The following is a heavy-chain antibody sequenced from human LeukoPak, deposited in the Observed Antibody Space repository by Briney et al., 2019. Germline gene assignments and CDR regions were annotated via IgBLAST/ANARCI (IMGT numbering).Heavy chain of an antibody. J-gene: IGHJ6*03. CDR3: ARSGLYSSSSGAEDYYMDV. D-gene: IGHD6-6*01. V-gene: IGHV4-59*01. CDR1: GGSISSYY. CDR2: IYYSGST. Sequence: PSETLSLTCTVSGGSISSYYWSWIRQPPGKGLEWIGYIYYSGSTNYNPSLKSRVTISVDTSKNQFSLKLSSVTAADTAVYYRARSGLYSSSSGAEDYYMDVWGKGTTVTVSS.